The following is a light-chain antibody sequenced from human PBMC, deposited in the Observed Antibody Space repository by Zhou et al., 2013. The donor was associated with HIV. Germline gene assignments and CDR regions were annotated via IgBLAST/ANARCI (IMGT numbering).Light chain of an antibody. J-gene: IGKJ2*01. CDR2: DAS. CDR1: QSISSN. V-gene: IGKV3-15*01. Sequence: IVMTQSPATLSVSPGERATLSCRASQSISSNLAWYQQKPGQAPRLLIYDASTRATGIPTRFSVGGSGTEFTLTISSMQSEDFAVYYCHQYNNWPYTFGQGTKLEIK. CDR3: HQYNNWPYT.